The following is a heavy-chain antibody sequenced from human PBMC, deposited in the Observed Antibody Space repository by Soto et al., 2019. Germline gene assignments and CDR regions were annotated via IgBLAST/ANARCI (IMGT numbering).Heavy chain of an antibody. CDR1: GFTFSDHY. D-gene: IGHD3-22*01. CDR2: TRNKANSYTT. J-gene: IGHJ3*02. Sequence: GGSLRLSCAASGFTFSDHYMDWVRQAPGKGLEWVGRTRNKANSYTTEYAASVKGRFTISRDDSKNSLYLQMNSLKTEDTAVYYCAREGDLTMIAQPNDAFDIWGQGTMVTVSS. V-gene: IGHV3-72*01. CDR3: AREGDLTMIAQPNDAFDI.